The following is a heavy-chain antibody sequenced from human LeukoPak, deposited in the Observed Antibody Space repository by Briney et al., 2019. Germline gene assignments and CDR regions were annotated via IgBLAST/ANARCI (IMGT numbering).Heavy chain of an antibody. CDR2: INPSGGST. CDR3: ARAAHRYCSSTSCQRIDAFDI. V-gene: IGHV1-46*01. CDR1: GYTFTSYY. D-gene: IGHD2-2*01. Sequence: ASVKVSCKASGYTFTSYYMHWVRQAPGQGLEWMGIINPSGGSTSYAQKFQGRVTMTRDTSTSTVYMELSSLRSEDTAVYYCARAAHRYCSSTSCQRIDAFDIWGQGTMVTVSS. J-gene: IGHJ3*02.